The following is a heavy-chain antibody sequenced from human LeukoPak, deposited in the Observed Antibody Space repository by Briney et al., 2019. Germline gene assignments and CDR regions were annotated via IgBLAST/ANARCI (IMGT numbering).Heavy chain of an antibody. CDR2: INHSGST. D-gene: IGHD4-17*01. V-gene: IGHV4-34*01. Sequence: SETLSLTCAVYGGSFSGYYWSWIRQPPGKGLEWIGEINHSGSTNYNPSLKSRVTISVDTSKNQFSLKLSSVTAADTAVYHCARGGPDDYGDFYYFDYWGQGTPVTVSS. CDR3: ARGGPDDYGDFYYFDY. CDR1: GGSFSGYY. J-gene: IGHJ4*02.